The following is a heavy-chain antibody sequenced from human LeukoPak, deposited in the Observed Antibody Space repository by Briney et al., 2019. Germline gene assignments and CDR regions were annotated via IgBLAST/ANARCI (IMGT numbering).Heavy chain of an antibody. CDR2: IYYTGST. CDR3: ARGSKAAPGTFDY. CDR1: GGSISSYY. Sequence: ASETLSLTCTVSGGSISSYYWSWIRQPPGKGLEWIGCIYYTGSTDYNPSLKSRVAISVDTSKNQFSLKLSSVTAADTAVYYCARGSKAAPGTFDYWGQGTLVTVSS. D-gene: IGHD6-13*01. V-gene: IGHV4-59*01. J-gene: IGHJ4*02.